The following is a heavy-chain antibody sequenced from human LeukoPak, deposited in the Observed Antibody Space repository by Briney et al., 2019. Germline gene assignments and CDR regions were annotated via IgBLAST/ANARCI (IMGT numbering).Heavy chain of an antibody. Sequence: PGGSLRLSCAASGFTFSSYAMSWVRQAPGKGLEWVSAISGSGGSTYYADSVKGRFTISRDNSKNTLYLQMNSLRAKDTAVYYCAKPGSYDSSCYYGFRSDAFDIWGQGTMVTVSS. CDR2: ISGSGGST. CDR3: AKPGSYDSSCYYGFRSDAFDI. CDR1: GFTFSSYA. V-gene: IGHV3-23*01. D-gene: IGHD3-22*01. J-gene: IGHJ3*02.